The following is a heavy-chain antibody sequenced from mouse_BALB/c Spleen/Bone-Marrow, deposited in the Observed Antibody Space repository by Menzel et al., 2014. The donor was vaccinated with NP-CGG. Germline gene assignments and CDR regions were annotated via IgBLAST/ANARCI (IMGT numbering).Heavy chain of an antibody. V-gene: IGHV5-6-3*01. J-gene: IGHJ2*01. D-gene: IGHD2-1*01. Sequence: EVKLVESGGGLMQPGGSLKLSCAASGFTFSSYGMSWVRQTPDKRLELVATINSNGGSTYYPDSVKGRFTISRDTAKNTLYLQMSSLKSEETAMYYCVRGNYGNYVDYFDFWGQGTTLTVSS. CDR2: INSNGGST. CDR1: GFTFSSYG. CDR3: VRGNYGNYVDYFDF.